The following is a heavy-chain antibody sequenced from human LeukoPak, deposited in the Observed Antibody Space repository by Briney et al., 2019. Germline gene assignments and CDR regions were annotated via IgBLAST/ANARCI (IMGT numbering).Heavy chain of an antibody. CDR3: ARVDGSGSYLFDY. CDR1: GYTFTGYY. J-gene: IGHJ4*02. V-gene: IGHV1-2*02. D-gene: IGHD3-10*01. CDR2: INPNSGGT. Sequence: ASVKVSCKASGYTFTGYYMHWVRQAPGQGLEWMGWINPNSGGTSYAQKFQGRVTMTRDTSISTAYMELSRLRSDDTAVYYCARVDGSGSYLFDYWGQGTLVTVSS.